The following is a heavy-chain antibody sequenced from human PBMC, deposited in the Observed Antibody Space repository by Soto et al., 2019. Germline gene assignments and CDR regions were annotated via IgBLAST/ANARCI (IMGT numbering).Heavy chain of an antibody. CDR3: AHILGIGGYYEGFDY. J-gene: IGHJ4*02. Sequence: QITLKESGPTLVKPTQTLTLTCTFSGFSLSTSSGVGVGWIRQPPGKALEWLAFIYWDDEKRYSPSLKSRLTVNKDTSKNQVVIIVTNMDPVDTATYYCAHILGIGGYYEGFDYWCQGALVTVSS. CDR2: IYWDDEK. CDR1: GFSLSTSSGVG. V-gene: IGHV2-5*02. D-gene: IGHD1-26*01.